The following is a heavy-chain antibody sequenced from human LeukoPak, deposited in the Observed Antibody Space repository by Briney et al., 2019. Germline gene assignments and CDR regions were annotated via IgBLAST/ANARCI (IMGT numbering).Heavy chain of an antibody. CDR2: IYYSGST. V-gene: IGHV4-39*01. CDR1: GGSISSSSYY. J-gene: IGHJ5*02. CDR3: ARRVAAAGTFDP. Sequence: SETLSLTCTVSGGSISSSSYYWGWIRQPPGKGLEWIGSIYYSGSTYYNPSLKSRVTISVDTSKNQFSLKLSSVTAADTAVYYCARRVAAAGTFDPWGQGTLVIVSS. D-gene: IGHD6-13*01.